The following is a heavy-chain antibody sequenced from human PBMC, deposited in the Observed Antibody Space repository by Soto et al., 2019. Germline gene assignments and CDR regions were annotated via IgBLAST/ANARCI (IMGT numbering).Heavy chain of an antibody. V-gene: IGHV3-48*04. CDR1: RFTFSDYS. CDR3: ARDKDWAFDN. Sequence: VQLVESGGTLVQPGRSLRLSCVASRFTFSDYSMVWVRQSPGKGLEWISYIFVTSTIIYYADSVKGRFTVSRDNAQNSLSLQMNSLRVEDTGIYYCARDKDWAFDNWGQGTLVTVSS. J-gene: IGHJ4*02. CDR2: IFVTSTII. D-gene: IGHD3-9*01.